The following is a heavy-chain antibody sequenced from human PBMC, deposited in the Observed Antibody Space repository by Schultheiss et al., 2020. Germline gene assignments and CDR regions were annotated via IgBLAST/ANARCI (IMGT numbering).Heavy chain of an antibody. J-gene: IGHJ3*02. CDR3: AKDAGEVDAFDI. CDR1: GFTFSPYS. V-gene: IGHV3-30*18. CDR2: ISYDGSNK. D-gene: IGHD7-27*01. Sequence: GGSLRLSCAASGFTFSPYSMNWVRQAPGKGLEWVAVISYDGSNKYYADSVKGRFTISRDNSKNTLYLQMNSLRAEDTAVYYCAKDAGEVDAFDIWGQGTMVTVSS.